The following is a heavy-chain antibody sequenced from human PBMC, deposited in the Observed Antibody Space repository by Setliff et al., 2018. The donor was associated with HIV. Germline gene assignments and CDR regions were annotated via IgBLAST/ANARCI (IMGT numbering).Heavy chain of an antibody. Sequence: SETLSLTCTVSGGSISSGNYYWSWIRQPAGKGLEWIGRIYSSGSTNYNPSLKSRVTITINTSKNRFSLKLSSVTAADTAVYYCAGDRDIVVVPASPQGYYYYMDVWGKGTTVTVSS. J-gene: IGHJ6*03. CDR3: AGDRDIVVVPASPQGYYYYMDV. CDR1: GGSISSGNYY. V-gene: IGHV4-61*02. D-gene: IGHD2-2*01. CDR2: IYSSGST.